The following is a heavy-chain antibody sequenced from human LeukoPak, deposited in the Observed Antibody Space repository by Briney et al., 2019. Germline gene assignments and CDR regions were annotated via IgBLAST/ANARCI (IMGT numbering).Heavy chain of an antibody. CDR1: GFTFSRYW. Sequence: GGSLRLSCAASGFTFSRYWMSWVRQAPGKGLEWVANIKQDGSEKDYVDSVKGRFTISRDNARNSLYLQMNSLRAEDTAVYYCARVPYDSGGYYGAFDIWGQGTMVTVSS. J-gene: IGHJ3*02. CDR2: IKQDGSEK. D-gene: IGHD3-22*01. CDR3: ARVPYDSGGYYGAFDI. V-gene: IGHV3-7*01.